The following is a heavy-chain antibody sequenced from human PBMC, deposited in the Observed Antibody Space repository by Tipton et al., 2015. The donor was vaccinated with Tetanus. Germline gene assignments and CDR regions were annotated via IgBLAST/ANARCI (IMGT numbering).Heavy chain of an antibody. CDR2: IIPVFGPA. CDR3: AKDFSDRSNWYMLSVS. Sequence: QLVQSGAEVKKPGSSVKVSCKASGGTFSKYALSWVRQAPGQGLEWVGGIIPVFGPAKYAQKFQGRVTITADESTSTGYMDFSGLRSDDTAVYCCAKDFSDRSNWYMLSVSWGQGTLVTVPS. J-gene: IGHJ5*01. D-gene: IGHD6-13*01. V-gene: IGHV1-69*01. CDR1: GGTFSKYA.